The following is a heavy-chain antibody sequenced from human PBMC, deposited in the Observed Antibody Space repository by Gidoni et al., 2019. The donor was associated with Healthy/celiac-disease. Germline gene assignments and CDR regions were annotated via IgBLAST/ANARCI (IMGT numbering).Heavy chain of an antibody. CDR1: GGSISSYY. J-gene: IGHJ4*02. CDR3: ARGSYHFDY. D-gene: IGHD3-10*01. CDR2: IYYSGRT. V-gene: IGHV4-59*01. Sequence: QVQLQESGPGLVKPSETLSLTCTVSGGSISSYYWSWIRQPPGKGLEWIGYIYYSGRTNYNPSLKSRVTISVDTSKNQFSLKLSSVTAADTAVYYCARGSYHFDYWGQGTLVTVSS.